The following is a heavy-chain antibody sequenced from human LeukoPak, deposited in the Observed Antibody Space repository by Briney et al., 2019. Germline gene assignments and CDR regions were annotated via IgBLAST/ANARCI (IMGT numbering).Heavy chain of an antibody. CDR2: ISAYNGNT. D-gene: IGHD2-21*02. J-gene: IGHJ6*02. Sequence: ASVKVSCKASGYTFTSYGISWVRQAPGQGLEWMGWISAYNGNTNYAQKLQGRVTITTDTSTSTAYMELRSLRSDDTAVYYCARDPSHVIEAYCGGDCYWRYYYYGMDVWGQGTTVTVSS. CDR1: GYTFTSYG. CDR3: ARDPSHVIEAYCGGDCYWRYYYYGMDV. V-gene: IGHV1-18*01.